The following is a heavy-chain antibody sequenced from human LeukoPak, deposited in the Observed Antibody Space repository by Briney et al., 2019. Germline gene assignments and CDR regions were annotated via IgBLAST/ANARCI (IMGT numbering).Heavy chain of an antibody. Sequence: PSETLSLTCTVSGGSISSSTYYWGWIRQPPGKGLEWIGNIYYTGSTYYNPSLKSRVTISVDTSKNQFSLKLSSVTAADTAVYYCASYTVIHSEDAFDIWGQGTMVTVSS. D-gene: IGHD4-17*01. J-gene: IGHJ3*02. V-gene: IGHV4-39*07. CDR3: ASYTVIHSEDAFDI. CDR1: GGSISSSTYY. CDR2: IYYTGST.